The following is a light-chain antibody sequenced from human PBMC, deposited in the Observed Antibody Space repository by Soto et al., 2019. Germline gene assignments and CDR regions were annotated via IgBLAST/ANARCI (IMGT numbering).Light chain of an antibody. CDR2: YAS. Sequence: EVVMTQSPATLSVSPGERVTLSCRASESVHRNLAWYQQKPGQGPSLLIYYASTRATGDPDRFTGSGSGTEFTLTISSLQSEDFGVYHCQHYSNWPPTFGPGTKVEIK. J-gene: IGKJ3*01. V-gene: IGKV3-15*01. CDR1: ESVHRN. CDR3: QHYSNWPPT.